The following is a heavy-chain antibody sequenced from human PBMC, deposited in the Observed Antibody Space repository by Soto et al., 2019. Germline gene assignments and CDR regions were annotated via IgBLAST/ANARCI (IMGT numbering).Heavy chain of an antibody. CDR2: IIPILGIA. Sequence: QVQLVQSGAEVKKPGSSVKVSCKASGGTFSSYTISWVRQAHGQGLEWMGRIIPILGIANYAQKFQGRVTITADKSTSTAYMELSSLRSEDTAVYYCACVDYYYGMDVWGQGTTVTVSS. CDR1: GGTFSSYT. V-gene: IGHV1-69*02. J-gene: IGHJ6*02. CDR3: ACVDYYYGMDV.